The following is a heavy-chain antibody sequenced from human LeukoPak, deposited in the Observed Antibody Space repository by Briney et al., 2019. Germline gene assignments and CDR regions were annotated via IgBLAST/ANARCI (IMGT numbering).Heavy chain of an antibody. CDR2: IYTSGST. J-gene: IGHJ4*02. D-gene: IGHD6-13*01. CDR1: GGSLSSGSYY. V-gene: IGHV4-61*02. Sequence: SQTLSLTCTVPGGSLSSGSYYWSWIRQPAGRGLEWLGRIYTSGSTNYNPSLKSRVTISVDTSKNQFSLKLSSVTAADTAVYYCARGQQLEGYYFDYWGQGTLVTVSS. CDR3: ARGQQLEGYYFDY.